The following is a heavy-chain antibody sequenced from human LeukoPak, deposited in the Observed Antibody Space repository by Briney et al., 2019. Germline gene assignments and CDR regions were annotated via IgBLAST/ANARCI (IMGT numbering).Heavy chain of an antibody. CDR1: GFPFSSYA. CDR2: ISSSGSTI. J-gene: IGHJ4*02. Sequence: PGGSLLLSCAASGFPFSSYAMSWVRQAPGKGLEWVSYISSSGSTIYYADSVKGRFTISRDNAKNSLYLQMNSLRAEDTAVYYCARDLVNYYDSSGYFDYWGQGTLVTVSS. CDR3: ARDLVNYYDSSGYFDY. V-gene: IGHV3-48*03. D-gene: IGHD3-22*01.